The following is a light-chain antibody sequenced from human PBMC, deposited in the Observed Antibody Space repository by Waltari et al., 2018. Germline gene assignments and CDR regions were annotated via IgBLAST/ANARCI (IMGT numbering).Light chain of an antibody. J-gene: IGLJ3*02. Sequence: QSALTQPPSASGSPGQSVTISCTGTSGDVGAYYHFAWYQHHPGKGPKRIIYDVDNRPPGGPYRFSASQAGNTASLAVSGLQAEDEADYYCSSYAGNSKLVFGGGTKLTVL. CDR3: SSYAGNSKLV. CDR1: SGDVGAYYH. V-gene: IGLV2-8*01. CDR2: DVD.